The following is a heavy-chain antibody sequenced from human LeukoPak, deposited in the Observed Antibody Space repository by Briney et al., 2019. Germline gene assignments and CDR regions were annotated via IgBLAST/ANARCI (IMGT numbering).Heavy chain of an antibody. J-gene: IGHJ4*02. CDR3: APDGSSFDY. CDR1: QFIFRDYW. D-gene: IGHD2-15*01. CDR2: INKDGSEK. Sequence: PGGSLRLSCAASQFIFRDYWMSWVRQAPGMGLEWVANINKDGSEKYYVDSVKGRFTISRDNAKNSLFLEMNSLRAEDTAVYYCAPDGSSFDYWGQGTLVTVSS. V-gene: IGHV3-7*01.